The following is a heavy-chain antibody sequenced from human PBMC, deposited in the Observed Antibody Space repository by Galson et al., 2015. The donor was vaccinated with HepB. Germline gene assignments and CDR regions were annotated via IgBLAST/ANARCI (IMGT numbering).Heavy chain of an antibody. V-gene: IGHV1-18*01. CDR3: ARDRRNDYGDYYYYYMDV. Sequence: SVKVSCKASGYTFTSYGISWVRQAPGQGLEWMGWISAHNGNTNYAQKLQGRVTMTTDTSTSTAYMELRSLRSDDTAVYYCARDRRNDYGDYYYYYMDVWGKGTTVTVSS. J-gene: IGHJ6*03. D-gene: IGHD4-17*01. CDR1: GYTFTSYG. CDR2: ISAHNGNT.